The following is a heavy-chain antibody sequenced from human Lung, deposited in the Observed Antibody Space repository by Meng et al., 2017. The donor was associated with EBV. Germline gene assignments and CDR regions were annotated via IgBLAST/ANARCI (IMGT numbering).Heavy chain of an antibody. J-gene: IGHJ4*02. D-gene: IGHD1-26*01. V-gene: IGHV1-18*01. CDR3: ARVEVGITSGDY. CDR1: GYSFTNFG. Sequence: QVQLVQSGAEVKRPGASVKVSCKTSGYSFTNFGISWVRQSPGQGLEWMGWISGYNGNTDYSQKLQGRVTMTTDISTDTTFMELRSLRSDDTAVYYCARVEVGITSGDYWGQGTLVTVSS. CDR2: ISGYNGNT.